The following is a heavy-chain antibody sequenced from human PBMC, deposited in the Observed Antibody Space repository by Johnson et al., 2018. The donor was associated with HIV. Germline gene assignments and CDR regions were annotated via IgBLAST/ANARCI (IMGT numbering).Heavy chain of an antibody. CDR2: ISGSGGTI. Sequence: VQLVESGGGVVRPGGSLRLSCAASGFTFGDYGMSWVRQAPGKGLEWVSDISGSGGTIYYADSVKGRFTISRDNAKNALYLQMNRLRTEDTAVYYCVKEECCAVLCADDAFHIWGQGTMVTLSS. D-gene: IGHD3-3*01. CDR3: VKEECCAVLCADDAFHI. V-gene: IGHV3-20*04. J-gene: IGHJ3*02. CDR1: GFTFGDYG.